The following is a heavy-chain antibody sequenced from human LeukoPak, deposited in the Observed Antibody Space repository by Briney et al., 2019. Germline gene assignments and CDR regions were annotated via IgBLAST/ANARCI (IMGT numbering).Heavy chain of an antibody. CDR1: GYTFTSNY. CDR3: AKDPDSSGYYFSGYFDY. V-gene: IGHV1-46*01. Sequence: ASVKVSGKASGYTFTSNYMHWVRQAPGQGLEWMGIINPSGGSTSYAQKFQGRVTMTRDNSKNTLYLQMNSLRAEDTAVYYCAKDPDSSGYYFSGYFDYWGQGTLVTVSS. CDR2: INPSGGST. J-gene: IGHJ4*02. D-gene: IGHD3-22*01.